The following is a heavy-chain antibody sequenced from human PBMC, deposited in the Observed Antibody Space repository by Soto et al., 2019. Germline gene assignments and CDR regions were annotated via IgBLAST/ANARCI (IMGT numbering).Heavy chain of an antibody. J-gene: IGHJ5*02. CDR1: EECFTRSS. Sequence: PVQPRKIACKGSEECFTRSSTVWVRQMPGKGLEWMGIIYPGDSDTRYSPSFQGQVTISADKPISTAYLQWSSLKASDTAMYFCARGNWFDPWGQGTLVNVSS. V-gene: IGHV5-51*04. CDR2: IYPGDSDT. CDR3: ARGNWFDP.